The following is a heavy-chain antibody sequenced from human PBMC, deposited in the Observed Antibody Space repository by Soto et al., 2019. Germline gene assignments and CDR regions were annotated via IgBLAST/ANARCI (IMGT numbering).Heavy chain of an antibody. CDR3: ARLEGLATISYYFDF. CDR2: IYYRGNA. J-gene: IGHJ4*02. CDR1: GGSFSGYY. V-gene: IGHV4-34*01. Sequence: SETLSLTCAVYGGSFSGYYWGWIRQPPGKGLEWIGSIYYRGNAYYNPSLQTRVTISLDKSKSQFSLRLNSVTAADSAVYFCARLEGLATISYYFDFWGPGALVTVSS. D-gene: IGHD3-9*01.